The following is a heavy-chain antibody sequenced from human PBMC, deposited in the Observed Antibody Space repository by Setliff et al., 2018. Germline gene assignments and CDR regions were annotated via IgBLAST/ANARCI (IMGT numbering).Heavy chain of an antibody. CDR1: GATFSSHG. CDR2: ISGYNGYT. D-gene: IGHD1-26*01. J-gene: IGHJ4*02. V-gene: IGHV1-18*01. CDR3: AGDRSLGATRRLAF. Sequence: ASVKVSCKASGATFSSHGTSWVRQAPGQGLEWMGWISGYNGYTVYAQKLQGRVTLTIESSTGTAYMELRSLTSGDSAVYYCAGDRSLGATRRLAFWGQGTLVTVSS.